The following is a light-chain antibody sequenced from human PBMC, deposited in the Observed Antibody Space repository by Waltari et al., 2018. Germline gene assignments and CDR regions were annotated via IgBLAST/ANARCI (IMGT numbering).Light chain of an antibody. J-gene: IGKJ1*01. CDR3: QHYVRLPAT. CDR2: GAS. CDR1: QSVVRS. Sequence: EIVLTPSPGTLSLSPGERATLSCRASQSVVRSLAWYQQIPGQAPRLLIYGASSRATGIPDRFSGSGSGTDFSLTISRLEPEDFAVYFCQHYVRLPATFGQGTKVAI. V-gene: IGKV3-20*01.